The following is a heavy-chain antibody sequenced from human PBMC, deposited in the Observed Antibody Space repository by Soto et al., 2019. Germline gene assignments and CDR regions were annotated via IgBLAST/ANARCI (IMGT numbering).Heavy chain of an antibody. V-gene: IGHV1-69*13. Sequence: GASVKVSCKASGGTFSTYAISWVRQAPGQGLEWMGGIIPIFGTAKYAQKFQGRVTITADESTSTAYMELSSLRSEDTAVYYCARVPRWLQLGDAFDIWGQGTMVTVSS. CDR2: IIPIFGTA. J-gene: IGHJ3*02. CDR1: GGTFSTYA. CDR3: ARVPRWLQLGDAFDI. D-gene: IGHD5-12*01.